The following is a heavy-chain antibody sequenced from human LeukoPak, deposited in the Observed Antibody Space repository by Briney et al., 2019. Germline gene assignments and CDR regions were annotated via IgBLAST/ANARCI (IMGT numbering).Heavy chain of an antibody. CDR1: GDSISSSSYY. J-gene: IGHJ4*02. Sequence: SENLSLTCTVSGDSISSSSYYWGWIRQPPGKGLDWIGSIYYSGSTYYNPSLKSRVTISVDTSKDQFSLKLSSVTAADTAVYYCARVASGSYLNFDYWGQGTLVTVSS. CDR2: IYYSGST. V-gene: IGHV4-39*07. CDR3: ARVASGSYLNFDY. D-gene: IGHD1-26*01.